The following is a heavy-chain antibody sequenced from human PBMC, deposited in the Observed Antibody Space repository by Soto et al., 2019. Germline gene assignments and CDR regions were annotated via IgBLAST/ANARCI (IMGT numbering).Heavy chain of an antibody. CDR1: GFTFSSSA. CDR3: AKGGYKYGLDP. D-gene: IGHD5-18*01. V-gene: IGHV3-23*01. Sequence: VQLLESGGGLVQPGGSLRLSCAASGFTFSSSAMSWVRQAPGKGPEWVSAISESGDNTFSAYSVKGRFTISRDNTKNTLYLQMNSLRAEDTALYFCAKGGYKYGLDPWGQGTLVTVSS. CDR2: ISESGDNT. J-gene: IGHJ5*02.